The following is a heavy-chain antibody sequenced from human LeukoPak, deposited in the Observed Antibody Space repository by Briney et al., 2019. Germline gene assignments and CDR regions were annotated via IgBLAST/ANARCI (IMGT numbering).Heavy chain of an antibody. Sequence: PGGSLRLSCAVSGFTFRSYWMSWVRQAPGKGLEWVANIKQDGSEKYYVDSVKGRFTISRDNAKNSLYLQMNSLRAEDTAVYYCARVSCSGGSCYYYYYGMGVWGQGTTVTVSS. D-gene: IGHD2-15*01. CDR3: ARVSCSGGSCYYYYYGMGV. J-gene: IGHJ6*02. V-gene: IGHV3-7*01. CDR2: IKQDGSEK. CDR1: GFTFRSYW.